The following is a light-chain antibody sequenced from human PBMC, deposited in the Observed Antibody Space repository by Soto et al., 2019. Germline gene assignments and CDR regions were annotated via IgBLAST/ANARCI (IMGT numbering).Light chain of an antibody. V-gene: IGKV3-20*01. CDR2: GAS. J-gene: IGKJ4*01. CDR1: QSVSSSY. Sequence: EIVLTQSPGTLSLSPGERATLSCRASQSVSSSYLAWYQQKPGQAPRLLIYGASSRATGIPDRFSGSGSGTDFTLTISRLEPEDFAVYYCQQYVSSPRTCGGGTKVEIK. CDR3: QQYVSSPRT.